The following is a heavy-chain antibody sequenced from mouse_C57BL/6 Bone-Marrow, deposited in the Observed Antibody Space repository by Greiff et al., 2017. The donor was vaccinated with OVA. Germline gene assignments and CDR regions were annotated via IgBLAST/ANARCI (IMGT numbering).Heavy chain of an antibody. CDR3: AREGAYYSNYAWFAY. CDR2: IYPRSGNT. CDR1: GYTFTSYG. D-gene: IGHD2-5*01. V-gene: IGHV1-81*01. Sequence: VQGVESGAELARPGASVKLSCKASGYTFTSYGISWVKQRPGQGLEWIGEIYPRSGNTYYNEKFKGKATLTADNSSSTAYMELRSLTSEDSAVYCCAREGAYYSNYAWFAYWGQGTLVTVSA. J-gene: IGHJ3*01.